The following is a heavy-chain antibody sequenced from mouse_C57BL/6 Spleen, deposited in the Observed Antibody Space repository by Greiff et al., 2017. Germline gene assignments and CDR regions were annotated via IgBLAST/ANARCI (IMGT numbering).Heavy chain of an antibody. CDR3: ARAGYYGSWFAY. Sequence: EVKVVESGGGLVKPGGSLKLSCAASGFTFSDYGMHWVRQAPEKGLEWVAYISSGSSTIYYADTVKGRFTISRDNAKNTLFLQMTSLRSEDTAMYYCARAGYYGSWFAYWGQGTLVTVSA. CDR1: GFTFSDYG. J-gene: IGHJ3*01. CDR2: ISSGSSTI. D-gene: IGHD1-1*01. V-gene: IGHV5-17*01.